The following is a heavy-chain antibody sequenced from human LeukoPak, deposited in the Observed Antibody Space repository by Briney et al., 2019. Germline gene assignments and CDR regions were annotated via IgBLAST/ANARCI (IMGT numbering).Heavy chain of an antibody. J-gene: IGHJ4*02. CDR1: GLTFSTSG. CDR3: ATETNGRHYDY. V-gene: IGHV3-21*06. Sequence: GGSLRLSCTASGLTFSTSGFNWVRQAPGRGLKWVASIGPTGSDRYHADSIKGRFTISRDNANNFLYLQMNSLRAEDTAVYYCATETNGRHYDYWGQGTLLTVSS. CDR2: IGPTGSDR. D-gene: IGHD1-14*01.